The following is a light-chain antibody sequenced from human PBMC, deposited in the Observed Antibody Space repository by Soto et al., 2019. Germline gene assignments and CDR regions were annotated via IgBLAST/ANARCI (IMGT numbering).Light chain of an antibody. J-gene: IGLJ1*01. CDR3: SSYAGRNTYV. V-gene: IGLV2-8*01. CDR2: EVT. CDR1: SSDVGGYDY. Sequence: QSVLTQPLSASGSPGQSVTISCTGTSSDVGGYDYVSWYQHHPGKAPKLMIYEVTKRPSGVPDRFSGSKSGNTASLTVSGLQAEDEADYYCSSYAGRNTYVFGTGTKVTVL.